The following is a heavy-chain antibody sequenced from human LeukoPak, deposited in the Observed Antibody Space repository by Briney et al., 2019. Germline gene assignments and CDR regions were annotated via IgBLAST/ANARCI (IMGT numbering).Heavy chain of an antibody. J-gene: IGHJ3*02. D-gene: IGHD6-13*01. CDR2: ISPILGTA. V-gene: IGHV1-69*16. Sequence: ASVKVSCKASGGTFSNSPIAWVRQAPGQGLEWMGGISPILGTANYAQKFQGRVTITMDESTSTAYMELSSLRSEDTAVYYCARERVWGAFDIWGQGTSVTVSS. CDR3: ARERVWGAFDI. CDR1: GGTFSNSP.